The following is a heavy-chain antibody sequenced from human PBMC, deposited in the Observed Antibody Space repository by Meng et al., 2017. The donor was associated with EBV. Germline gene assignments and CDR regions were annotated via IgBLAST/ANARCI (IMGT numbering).Heavy chain of an antibody. Sequence: QGQLVQSGAGVKKPGASVKVSCKASGYNFTGYYMHWVRQAPGQGLEWMGRINPNSGGTNYAQKFQGRVTMTRDTSISTAYMELSRLRSDDTAVYYCARVGIAVAGTGDYWGQGTLVTVSS. D-gene: IGHD6-19*01. CDR2: INPNSGGT. CDR1: GYNFTGYY. V-gene: IGHV1-2*06. J-gene: IGHJ4*02. CDR3: ARVGIAVAGTGDY.